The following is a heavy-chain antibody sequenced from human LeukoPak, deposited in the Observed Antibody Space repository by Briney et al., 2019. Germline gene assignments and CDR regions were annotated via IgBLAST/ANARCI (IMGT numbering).Heavy chain of an antibody. V-gene: IGHV3-21*01. J-gene: IGHJ3*02. CDR2: ISSSSSYI. D-gene: IGHD3-22*01. CDR3: ARGITMIVVASRVVGAFDI. CDR1: GFTFSSYS. Sequence: GGSLRLSCAASGFTFSSYSMNWVRQAPGKGLEWVSSISSSSSYIYYADSVKGRFTISRDNAKNSLYLQMNRLRAEDTAVYYCARGITMIVVASRVVGAFDIWGQGTMVTVSS.